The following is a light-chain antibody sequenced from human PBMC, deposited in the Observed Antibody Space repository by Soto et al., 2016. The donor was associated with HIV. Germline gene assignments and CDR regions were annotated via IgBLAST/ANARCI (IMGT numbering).Light chain of an antibody. CDR1: QDISNY. Sequence: DIQLTQSPSSLSGSIGDRVSITCRASQDISNYLAWYQQKPGKVPKLLIYAASTLQSGVPSRFSGSGSGTDFTLTISSLQPEDVATLLLQKYNSAPFTFGPGTKVDIK. CDR2: AAS. CDR3: QKYNSAPFT. V-gene: IGKV1-27*01. J-gene: IGKJ3*01.